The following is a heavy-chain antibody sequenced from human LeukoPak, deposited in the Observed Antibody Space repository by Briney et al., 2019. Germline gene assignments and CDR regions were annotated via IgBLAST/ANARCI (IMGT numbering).Heavy chain of an antibody. J-gene: IGHJ5*02. CDR3: ARHSNWNAGVDYFDP. CDR2: IYTSGST. CDR1: GGSISSGSYY. D-gene: IGHD1-20*01. V-gene: IGHV4-61*02. Sequence: SETLSLTCTVSGGSISSGSYYWSWIRQPAGKGLEWIGRIYTSGSTNYNPSLKSRVTISVDTSKNQFSLKLSSVTAADTAVYYCARHSNWNAGVDYFDPWGQGTLVTVSS.